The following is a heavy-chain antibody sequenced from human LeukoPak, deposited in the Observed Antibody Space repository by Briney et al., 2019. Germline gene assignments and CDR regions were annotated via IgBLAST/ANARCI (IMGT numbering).Heavy chain of an antibody. D-gene: IGHD3-9*01. CDR1: GFTFSSYA. Sequence: GGSLRLSCEASGFTFSSYAMSWVRQAPGKGLEWVSVISGSGDSAFYADSVKGQFTISRDNSKNTLYLQMNSLRAEDTAVYYCARDLYDILTGYYPIWFDPWGQGTLVTVSS. V-gene: IGHV3-23*01. CDR2: ISGSGDSA. CDR3: ARDLYDILTGYYPIWFDP. J-gene: IGHJ5*02.